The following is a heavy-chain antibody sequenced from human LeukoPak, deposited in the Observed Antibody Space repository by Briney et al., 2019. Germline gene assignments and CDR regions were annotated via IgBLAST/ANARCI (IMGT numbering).Heavy chain of an antibody. D-gene: IGHD3-10*01. CDR3: ARHNRPSMVRGVIINGDWFDP. J-gene: IGHJ5*02. Sequence: SETLSLTCTVSGGSISSYYWSWIRQPPGKGLEWIGYIYYSGSTNYNPSLKSRVTISVDTSKNQFSLKLSSVTAADTAVYYCARHNRPSMVRGVIINGDWFDPWGQGTPVTVSS. V-gene: IGHV4-59*08. CDR2: IYYSGST. CDR1: GGSISSYY.